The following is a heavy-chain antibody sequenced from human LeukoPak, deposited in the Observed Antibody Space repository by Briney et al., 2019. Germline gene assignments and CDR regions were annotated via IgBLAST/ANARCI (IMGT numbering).Heavy chain of an antibody. J-gene: IGHJ4*02. CDR1: GFTSTAYW. Sequence: RESLRLSSAASGFTSTAYWMTSVPQAPGKGLEWVANINEGGNVKFYMDSVKGRFTISRDNTKISLYLQMYSLRAEDTAVYYCARVGKNGWDFDHWGQGTLVTVSS. CDR2: INEGGNVK. CDR3: ARVGKNGWDFDH. D-gene: IGHD6-19*01. V-gene: IGHV3-7*01.